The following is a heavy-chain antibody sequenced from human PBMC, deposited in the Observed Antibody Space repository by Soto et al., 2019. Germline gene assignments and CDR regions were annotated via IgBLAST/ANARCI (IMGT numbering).Heavy chain of an antibody. V-gene: IGHV3-48*02. Sequence: EVQLVESGGGLVQPGGSLRLSCEASGFIFSAYAMNWVRQAPGKGLQWLSSITTSSNTVYYGGSVEGRFTISSDNAKNLQYLRMNGLRDEDTGVYYCVRCATDYGLADWGQGTLVTVSS. D-gene: IGHD4-17*01. CDR1: GFIFSAYA. J-gene: IGHJ4*02. CDR3: VRCATDYGLAD. CDR2: ITTSSNTV.